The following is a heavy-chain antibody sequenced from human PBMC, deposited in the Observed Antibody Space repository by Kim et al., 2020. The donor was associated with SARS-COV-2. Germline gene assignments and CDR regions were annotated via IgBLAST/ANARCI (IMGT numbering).Heavy chain of an antibody. V-gene: IGHV3-23*01. Sequence: GDSVKGRYTISRDNAKNTLDLQKGSLRGDDTALYYCAEDGGGSYQYPIDYWGQGTPVTVSS. D-gene: IGHD1-26*01. CDR3: AEDGGGSYQYPIDY. J-gene: IGHJ4*02.